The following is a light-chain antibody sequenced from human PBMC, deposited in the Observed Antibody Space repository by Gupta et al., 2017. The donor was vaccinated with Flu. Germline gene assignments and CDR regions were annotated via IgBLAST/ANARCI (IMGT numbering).Light chain of an antibody. CDR3: MQGAHWPWA. J-gene: IGKJ1*01. CDR1: QGLVYSDGNTY. Sequence: CRSSQGLVYSDGNTYLHWIQLRPGQSPRRLIYLVSHRESGVPDRFSGSGSGTGFTLRISRVEAEDVGIYYCMQGAHWPWAFGQGTRVE. V-gene: IGKV2-30*01. CDR2: LVS.